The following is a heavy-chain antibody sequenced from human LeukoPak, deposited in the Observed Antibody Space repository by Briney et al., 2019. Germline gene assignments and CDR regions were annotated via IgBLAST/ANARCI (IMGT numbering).Heavy chain of an antibody. J-gene: IGHJ4*02. CDR1: GYTLSSSG. CDR2: IWYDGSNR. D-gene: IGHD3-22*01. Sequence: GGFLRLSCAASGYTLSSSGPHWVRQAPGKGLEWVAVIWYDGSNRYYADPVRGRFTVSRDNSKNTLYLQMNSLRTEDTAVYYCARAKGVSTGYRPTDYWGQGTLVTVSS. CDR3: ARAKGVSTGYRPTDY. V-gene: IGHV3-33*01.